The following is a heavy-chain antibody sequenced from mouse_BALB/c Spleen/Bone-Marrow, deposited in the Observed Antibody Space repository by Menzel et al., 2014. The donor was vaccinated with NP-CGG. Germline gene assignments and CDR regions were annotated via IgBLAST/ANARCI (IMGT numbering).Heavy chain of an antibody. CDR1: GFIFSRYT. CDR2: ISNGGGNT. D-gene: IGHD1-3*01. Sequence: EVMLVESGGGLVQPGGSLKLSCAASGFIFSRYTMSWVRHIPEKRLEWVEYISNGGGNTYYPDTVKGRFTISRDNVKNFLYLQMSSLKSEDTAMYYCARGGAYGSSFAYAMDYWGQGTSVIGSS. V-gene: IGHV5-12-2*01. J-gene: IGHJ4*01. CDR3: ARGGAYGSSFAYAMDY.